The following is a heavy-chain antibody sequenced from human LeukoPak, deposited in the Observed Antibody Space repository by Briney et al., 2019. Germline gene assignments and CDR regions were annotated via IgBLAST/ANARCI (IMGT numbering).Heavy chain of an antibody. J-gene: IGHJ4*02. CDR1: GGSISSYY. V-gene: IGHV4-59*01. CDR3: ASTLDILTGYYPDY. D-gene: IGHD3-9*01. Sequence: SETLSLTCTVSGGSISSYYWSWIRRPPGKGLEWIGYIYYSGSTNYNPSLKSRVTISVDTSKNQFSLKLSSVTAADTAVYYCASTLDILTGYYPDYWGQGTLVTVSS. CDR2: IYYSGST.